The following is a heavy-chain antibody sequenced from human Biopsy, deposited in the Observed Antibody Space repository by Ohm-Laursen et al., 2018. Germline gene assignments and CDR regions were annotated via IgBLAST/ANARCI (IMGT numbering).Heavy chain of an antibody. D-gene: IGHD3-10*02. J-gene: IGHJ4*02. V-gene: IGHV3-21*01. CDR2: ISSTSNHI. CDR3: AKDDYDRVSSGYYFDY. Sequence: SLRLSCTASGFAFSDYSMNWVRQAPGKGLEWVASISSTSNHIHYVDSVWGRFTISRDNAVNSLYLEMNSLRVEDTAVYYCAKDDYDRVSSGYYFDYWGQGTLVSVSS. CDR1: GFAFSDYS.